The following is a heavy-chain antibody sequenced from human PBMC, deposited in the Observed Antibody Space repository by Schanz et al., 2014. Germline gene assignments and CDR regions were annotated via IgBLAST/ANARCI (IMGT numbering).Heavy chain of an antibody. J-gene: IGHJ4*02. Sequence: VQLVESGGGLVKPGGSLRLSCAASGFTFSSYGMNWVRQAPGKGLEWVALISYDGSNKHYADSVKGRFTISRDNSKKTLYVQMNSLRAEDTAVYYCARDRPSGYALDFWGQGTLVTVSS. CDR1: GFTFSSYG. V-gene: IGHV3-30*03. CDR3: ARDRPSGYALDF. CDR2: ISYDGSNK. D-gene: IGHD5-12*01.